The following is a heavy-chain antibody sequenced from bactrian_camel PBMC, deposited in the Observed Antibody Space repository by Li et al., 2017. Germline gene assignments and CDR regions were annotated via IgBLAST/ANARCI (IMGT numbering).Heavy chain of an antibody. V-gene: IGHV3S63*01. Sequence: HVQLVESGGGSVQAGGSLRLSCAASGYAFNAMGWFRQAPGNEREGVTGIYTTSGRPEYVDSVKGRFTVSKDNAKNILYLQMNSLEPEDTAIYCCAAALGGEDNREEGDTWDELLLSEPAYNYWGQGTQVTVS. J-gene: IGHJ4*01. CDR1: GYAFNA. CDR2: IYTTSGRP. CDR3: AAALGGEDNREEGDTWDELLLSEPAYNY. D-gene: IGHD3*01.